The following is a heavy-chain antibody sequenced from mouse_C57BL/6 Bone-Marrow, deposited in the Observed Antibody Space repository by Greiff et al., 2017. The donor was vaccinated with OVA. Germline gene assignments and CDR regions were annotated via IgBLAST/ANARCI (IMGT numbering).Heavy chain of an antibody. D-gene: IGHD1-1*01. CDR1: GYAFSSSW. V-gene: IGHV1-82*01. J-gene: IGHJ1*03. Sequence: QVQLQQSGPELVKPGASVKISCKASGYAFSSSWMNWVKQRPGKGLEWIGRIYPGDGDTNYNGKFKGKATLTADKSSITAYMQRIILTSEDSAVYFCARSRYYGSGYVGRYFDVWGTGTTVTVSS. CDR3: ARSRYYGSGYVGRYFDV. CDR2: IYPGDGDT.